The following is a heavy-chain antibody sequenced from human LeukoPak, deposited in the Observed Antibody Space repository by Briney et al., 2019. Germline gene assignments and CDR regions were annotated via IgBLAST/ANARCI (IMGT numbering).Heavy chain of an antibody. CDR1: GFTFSSYG. V-gene: IGHV3-33*06. J-gene: IGHJ4*02. CDR2: IWYDGSDK. D-gene: IGHD1/OR15-1a*01. Sequence: PGRSLRLSCAASGFTFSSYGMHWVRQAPGKGLEWVAVIWYDGSDKYYADSVKGRLTISRDASKNTLYLQMNSLRAEDTAVYYCAKARFGTATAVSFDHWGQGTLVTVSS. CDR3: AKARFGTATAVSFDH.